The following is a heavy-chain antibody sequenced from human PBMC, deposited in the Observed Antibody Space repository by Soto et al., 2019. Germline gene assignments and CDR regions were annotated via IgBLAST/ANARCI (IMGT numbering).Heavy chain of an antibody. J-gene: IGHJ4*02. CDR2: INAGNGNT. CDR1: GYTFTSYA. V-gene: IGHV1-3*01. D-gene: IGHD6-19*01. CDR3: ARAYSSGWYDREDNFDY. Sequence: QVQLVQSGAEVKKPGASVKVSCKASGYTFTSYAMHWVRQAPGQRLEWMGWINAGNGNTKYSQKFQGRVTITRDTSASTAYMELSSLRSEDTAVYYCARAYSSGWYDREDNFDYWGQGTLVTVSS.